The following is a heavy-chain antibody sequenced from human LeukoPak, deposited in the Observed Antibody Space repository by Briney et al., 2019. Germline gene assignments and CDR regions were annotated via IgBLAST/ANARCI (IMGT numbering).Heavy chain of an antibody. J-gene: IGHJ4*02. CDR3: ARDQSDTAMLEYYFDH. CDR2: ISYDGSNK. D-gene: IGHD5-18*01. Sequence: GGSLRLSCAASGFTFSSYAMHWVRQAPGKGLEWVAVISYDGSNKYYADSVKGRFTISRDNSKNTLYLQMNSLRAEDTAVYYCARDQSDTAMLEYYFDHWGQGTLVTVSS. V-gene: IGHV3-30-3*01. CDR1: GFTFSSYA.